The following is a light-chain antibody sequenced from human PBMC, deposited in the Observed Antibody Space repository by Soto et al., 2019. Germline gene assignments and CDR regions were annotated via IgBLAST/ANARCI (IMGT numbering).Light chain of an antibody. V-gene: IGKV3-20*01. CDR1: QSVSSSY. J-gene: IGKJ1*01. CDR2: GAS. Sequence: LVLTQSPGSLSFSPWSRSTIFCRSSQSVSSSYLAWYQQKPGQAPRLLIYGASSRATGIPDRFSGSGSGTDFTLTISRLEPEDFAVYYCQQYGSSRGTFGQGTKVDI. CDR3: QQYGSSRGT.